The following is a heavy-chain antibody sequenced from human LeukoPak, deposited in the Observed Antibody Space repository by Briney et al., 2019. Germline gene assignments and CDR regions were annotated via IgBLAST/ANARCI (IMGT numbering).Heavy chain of an antibody. CDR1: GYTFTNSD. V-gene: IGHV1-8*01. CDR2: MNPDSGNT. J-gene: IGHJ5*02. Sequence: ASVKVSCKASGYTFTNSDTNWVRQAAGQGLEWMGWMNPDSGNTGYARNFQGRVTMIRNTSISTAYMELSSLRSEDTAVYYCARYITMVRGGSWFDPWGQGTLVTVSS. CDR3: ARYITMVRGGSWFDP. D-gene: IGHD3-10*01.